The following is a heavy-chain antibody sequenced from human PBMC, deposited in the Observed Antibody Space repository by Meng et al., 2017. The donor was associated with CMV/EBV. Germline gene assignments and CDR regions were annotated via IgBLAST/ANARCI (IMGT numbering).Heavy chain of an antibody. V-gene: IGHV3-30*04. D-gene: IGHD6-13*01. CDR2: ISYDGSNK. J-gene: IGHJ5*02. Sequence: GGSLRLSCAASGFTFSSYARHWVRQAPGKGLEWVAVISYDGSNKYYADSVKGRFTISRDNSKNTLYLQMNSLRAEDTAVYYCARDRVTAAAGVGWFDPWGQGTLVTVSS. CDR1: GFTFSSYA. CDR3: ARDRVTAAAGVGWFDP.